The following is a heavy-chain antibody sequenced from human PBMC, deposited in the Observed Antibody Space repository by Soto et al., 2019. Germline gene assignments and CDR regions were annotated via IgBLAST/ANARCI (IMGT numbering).Heavy chain of an antibody. CDR2: IYPGDSDT. CDR3: ARLKITMVRGVIITCWFDP. D-gene: IGHD3-10*01. CDR1: GYSFTSYW. J-gene: IGHJ5*02. Sequence: GESLKISCKGSGYSFTSYWIGWVRQMPGKGLEWMGIIYPGDSDTRYSPSFQGQVTISADKSISTAYLQWSSLKASDTAMYYCARLKITMVRGVIITCWFDPWGQGTLVTVSS. V-gene: IGHV5-51*01.